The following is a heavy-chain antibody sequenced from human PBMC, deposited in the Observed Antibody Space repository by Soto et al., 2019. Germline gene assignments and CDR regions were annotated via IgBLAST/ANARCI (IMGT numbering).Heavy chain of an antibody. D-gene: IGHD2-15*01. CDR2: LHSDVST. J-gene: IGHJ5*02. V-gene: IGHV3-53*01. Sequence: GGSLRLSCAVSGFTVSSNSITWVRQAPGQGLEWVSVLHSDVSTYYVDSVKGRFVISRDNSKNTVYLQMNSLRAEDTAIYYCARELGGSWYNWFDPWGQGTLVTVSS. CDR3: ARELGGSWYNWFDP. CDR1: GFTVSSNS.